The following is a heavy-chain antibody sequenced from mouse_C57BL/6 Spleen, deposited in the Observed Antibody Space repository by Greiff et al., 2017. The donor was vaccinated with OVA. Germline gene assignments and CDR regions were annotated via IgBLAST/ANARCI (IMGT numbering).Heavy chain of an antibody. V-gene: IGHV1-53*01. CDR3: ARSPYYYGSSYDWFAY. D-gene: IGHD1-1*01. CDR2: INPSNGGT. CDR1: GYTFTSYW. Sequence: VQLQESGTELVKPGASVKLSCKASGYTFTSYWMHWVKQRPGQGLEWIGNINPSNGGTNYNEKFKSKATLTVDKSSSTAYMQLSSLTSEDSAVYYCARSPYYYGSSYDWFAYWGQGTLVTVSA. J-gene: IGHJ3*01.